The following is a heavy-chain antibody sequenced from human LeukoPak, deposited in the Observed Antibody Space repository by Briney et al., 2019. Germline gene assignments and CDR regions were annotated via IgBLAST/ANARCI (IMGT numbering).Heavy chain of an antibody. V-gene: IGHV3-33*01. Sequence: GGSLRLSCAASGFTLSSYGMHWVRQAPGKGLEWVAVIWYDGSNKYYADSVKGRSTISRDNSKNTLYLQMNSLRAEDTAVYYCARVDYDILTGYYSSTREDGMDVWGQGTTVTVSS. D-gene: IGHD3-9*01. CDR2: IWYDGSNK. CDR1: GFTLSSYG. J-gene: IGHJ6*02. CDR3: ARVDYDILTGYYSSTREDGMDV.